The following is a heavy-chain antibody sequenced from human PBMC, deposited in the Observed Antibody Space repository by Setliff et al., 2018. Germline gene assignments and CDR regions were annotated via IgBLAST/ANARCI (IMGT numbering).Heavy chain of an antibody. V-gene: IGHV3-23*01. CDR2: ISASGVNT. D-gene: IGHD5-18*01. Sequence: AGGSLRLSCAASGFTFSSYAMTWVRQAPGKGLEWVSGISASGVNTYYADSVKGRFTISTDNSKNTLYLQMNTLRAEDTAVYYCASGHRYGYLFEYWGQGTLVTVSS. CDR3: ASGHRYGYLFEY. CDR1: GFTFSSYA. J-gene: IGHJ4*02.